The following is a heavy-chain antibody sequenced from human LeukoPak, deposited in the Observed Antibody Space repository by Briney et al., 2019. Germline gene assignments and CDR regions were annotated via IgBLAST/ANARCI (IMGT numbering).Heavy chain of an antibody. V-gene: IGHV3-74*01. Sequence: GGSLRLSCAASGFTFSTYWMHWVRQAPGKGLVWVSRIKYDRSMTTYGDSVKGRFSISRDNAKNTVDLQMNSLRAEDTAVYYCARGASSAYYVDYWGQGTLVSVSS. D-gene: IGHD3-22*01. CDR2: IKYDRSMT. J-gene: IGHJ4*02. CDR1: GFTFSTYW. CDR3: ARGASSAYYVDY.